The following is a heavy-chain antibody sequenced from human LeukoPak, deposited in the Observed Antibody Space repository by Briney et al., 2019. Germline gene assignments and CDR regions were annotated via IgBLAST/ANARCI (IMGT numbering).Heavy chain of an antibody. J-gene: IGHJ4*02. D-gene: IGHD2-15*01. CDR3: AADLCSGGSCYSNY. V-gene: IGHV1-58*02. CDR2: IVVGSGNT. Sequence: SVKVSCKASGSTFTSSPMQWVRQARGQRLEWIGWIVVGSGNTNYAQKFQERVTITRDMSTGTAYMELSSLRSEDTAVYYCAADLCSGGSCYSNYWGLGTLVTVSS. CDR1: GSTFTSSP.